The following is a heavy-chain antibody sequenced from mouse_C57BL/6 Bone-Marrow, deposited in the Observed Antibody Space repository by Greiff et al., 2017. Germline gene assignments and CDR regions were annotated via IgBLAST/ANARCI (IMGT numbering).Heavy chain of an antibody. CDR1: GYTFTSYW. CDR2: INPSNGGT. V-gene: IGHV1-53*01. CDR3: AREGYRCLYYCDD. Sequence: LQQPGTELVKPGASVKLSCKASGYTFTSYWMHWVKQRPGQGLEWIGNINPSNGGTNYNEKFKSKATLTVDKSSSTAYMQLISLTSEDSAVYYCAREGYRCLYYCDDWGQGTTLTVSS. J-gene: IGHJ2*01.